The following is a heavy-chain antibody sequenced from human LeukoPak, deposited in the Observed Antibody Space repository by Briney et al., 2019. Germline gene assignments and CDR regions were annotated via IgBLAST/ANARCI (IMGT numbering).Heavy chain of an antibody. J-gene: IGHJ4*02. CDR1: GFTFSSYG. V-gene: IGHV3-30*03. CDR2: ISYDGSNK. D-gene: IGHD2-2*01. Sequence: PGGSLRLSCAASGFTFSSYGMHWVRQAPGKGLEWVAVISYDGSNKYYADSVKGRFTISRDNSKNTLYLQMNSLRAEDTAVYYCAREGPIVVVPAAHFDYWGQGTLVTVSS. CDR3: AREGPIVVVPAAHFDY.